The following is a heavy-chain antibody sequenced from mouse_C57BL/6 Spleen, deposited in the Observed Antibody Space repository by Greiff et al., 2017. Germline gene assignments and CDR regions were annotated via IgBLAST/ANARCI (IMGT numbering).Heavy chain of an antibody. CDR2: IDPSDSYT. D-gene: IGHD2-10*02. Sequence: QVQLQQPGAELVMPGASVKLSCKASGYTFTSYWMHWVKQRPGQGLEWIGEIDPSDSYTNYNQKFKGKSPLTVDKSSSTAYMQLSSLTSEDSAVYYCARRYGSNPYYYGMDYWCQGTSVTVSS. J-gene: IGHJ4*01. CDR1: GYTFTSYW. CDR3: ARRYGSNPYYYGMDY. V-gene: IGHV1-69*01.